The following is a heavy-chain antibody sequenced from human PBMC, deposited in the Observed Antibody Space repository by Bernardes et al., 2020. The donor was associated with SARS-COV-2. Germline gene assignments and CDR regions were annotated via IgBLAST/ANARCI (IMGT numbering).Heavy chain of an antibody. D-gene: IGHD5-18*01. CDR1: GFTFSSYG. CDR3: ATKRGYSYGAFDY. Sequence: GSLRLSCVAAGFTFSSYGIDWVRQAPGKGLEWVSYISSSSATIYYADSVKGRFTISRDNAKNSLYLQLNSLTDEDTAMYYCATKRGYSYGAFDYWGQGTLVTVSS. J-gene: IGHJ4*02. V-gene: IGHV3-48*02. CDR2: ISSSSATI.